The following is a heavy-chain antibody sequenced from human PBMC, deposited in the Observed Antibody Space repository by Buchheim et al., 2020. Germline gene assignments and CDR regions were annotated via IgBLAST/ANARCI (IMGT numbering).Heavy chain of an antibody. V-gene: IGHV4-31*03. CDR1: GGSISSGGYY. J-gene: IGHJ6*02. Sequence: QVQLQESGPGLVKPSQTLSLTCTVSGGSISSGGYYWSWIRQHPGKGLEWIGYIYYSGSTYYNPSLKSRVTISVDPSKNQFSLKLSSVTAADTAVYYCARDPGIVVPAATDPGDSYYYYYGMDVWGQGTT. CDR2: IYYSGST. CDR3: ARDPGIVVPAATDPGDSYYYYYGMDV. D-gene: IGHD2-2*01.